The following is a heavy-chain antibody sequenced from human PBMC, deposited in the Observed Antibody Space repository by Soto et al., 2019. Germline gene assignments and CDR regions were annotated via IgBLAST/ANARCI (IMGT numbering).Heavy chain of an antibody. V-gene: IGHV3-15*01. J-gene: IGHJ6*02. CDR1: GFTFSNAW. CDR2: IKSKTDGGTT. Sequence: PGGSLRLSCAASGFTFSNAWMSWVRQAPGKGLEWVGRIKSKTDGGTTDYAAPVKGRFTISRDDSKNTLYLQMNSLKTEDTAAYYCTTDRMAAYYGMDVWGQGTTVTVSS. CDR3: TTDRMAAYYGMDV. D-gene: IGHD6-19*01.